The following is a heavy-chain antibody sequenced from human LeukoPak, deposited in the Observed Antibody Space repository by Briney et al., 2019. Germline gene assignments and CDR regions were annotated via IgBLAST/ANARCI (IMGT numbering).Heavy chain of an antibody. Sequence: PSETLSLTCTVSGGSISSTFYYWGWIRQPPGKGLEWIGSINYSGSTYYNPSLKSRVTISVDTSKNQFSLKLNSMTAADTAVYYCARGGYNYGYIYWGQGTLVTVSS. D-gene: IGHD5-18*01. CDR3: ARGGYNYGYIY. J-gene: IGHJ4*02. CDR2: INYSGST. V-gene: IGHV4-39*01. CDR1: GGSISSTFYY.